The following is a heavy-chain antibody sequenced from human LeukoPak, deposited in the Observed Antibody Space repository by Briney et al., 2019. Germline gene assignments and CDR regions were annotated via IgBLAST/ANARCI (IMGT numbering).Heavy chain of an antibody. V-gene: IGHV1-69*05. J-gene: IGHJ6*02. D-gene: IGHD4-17*01. CDR1: GGTFSSYA. CDR2: IIPIFGTA. CDR3: ARGVVNDYGDYYYYYGMDV. Sequence: SVKVSCKASGGTFSSYAISWVRQAPGQGLEWMGGIIPIFGTANYAQKFQGRVTITTDESTSTAYMELSSLRSEDTAVYYCARGVVNDYGDYYYYYGMDVWGQGTTVTVSS.